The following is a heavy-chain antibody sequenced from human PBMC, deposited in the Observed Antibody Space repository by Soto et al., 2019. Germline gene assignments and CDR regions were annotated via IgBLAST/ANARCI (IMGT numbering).Heavy chain of an antibody. CDR3: ARDYHLARRRGYCSGGSCYSSGAFDI. D-gene: IGHD2-15*01. V-gene: IGHV3-48*03. CDR2: ISSSGSTI. Sequence: PGGSLRLSCAASGFTFSSYEMNWVRQAPGKGLEWVSYISSSGSTIYYADSVKGRFTISRDNAKNSLYLQLNSLRAEDTAVYYCARDYHLARRRGYCSGGSCYSSGAFDIWGQGTMVTVSS. CDR1: GFTFSSYE. J-gene: IGHJ3*02.